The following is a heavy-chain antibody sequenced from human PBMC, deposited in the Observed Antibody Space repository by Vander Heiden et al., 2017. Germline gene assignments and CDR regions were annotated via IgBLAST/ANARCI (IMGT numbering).Heavy chain of an antibody. CDR3: ARYCSSTSCFRGYYYYGMDV. V-gene: IGHV3-48*02. Sequence: EVQLVESGGGLVQPGGSLRLSCAASGFIFGSYSMNWVRPAPGEGLEWVSYISSSSGTIYYADSVKGRFTISRDNAKNSLYLQINSLRDEDTAVYYCARYCSSTSCFRGYYYYGMDVWGQGTTVTVSS. CDR2: ISSSSGTI. D-gene: IGHD2-2*01. CDR1: GFIFGSYS. J-gene: IGHJ6*02.